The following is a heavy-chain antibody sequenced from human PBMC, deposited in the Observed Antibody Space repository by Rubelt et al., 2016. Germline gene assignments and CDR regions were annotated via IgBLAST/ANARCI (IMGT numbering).Heavy chain of an antibody. CDR2: ISYDGSNK. CDR3: AKGRNGGNSLSVFFDY. J-gene: IGHJ4*02. D-gene: IGHD4-23*01. V-gene: IGHV3-30*18. CDR1: GFTFSSYG. Sequence: QVQLVESGGGVVQPGRSLRLSCAASGFTFSSYGMHWVRQAPGKGLEWVAVISYDGSNKYYADSVKGRFTISRDNSKNTLYLQMNSLRAEDTAVFYCAKGRNGGNSLSVFFDYWGQGTLVTVSS.